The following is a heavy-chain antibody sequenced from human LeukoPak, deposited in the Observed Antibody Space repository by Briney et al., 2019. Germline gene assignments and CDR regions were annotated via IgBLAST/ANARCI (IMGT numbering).Heavy chain of an antibody. V-gene: IGHV4-34*01. Sequence: SETLSLTCAVYGGSSSGYYWSWIRQPPGKGLEWIGEINHSGSTNYNPSLKSRVTISVDTSKNQFSLKLSSVTAADTAVYYCAREGGYNWNYALDYWGQGTLVTVSS. D-gene: IGHD1-7*01. J-gene: IGHJ4*02. CDR2: INHSGST. CDR3: AREGGYNWNYALDY. CDR1: GGSSSGYY.